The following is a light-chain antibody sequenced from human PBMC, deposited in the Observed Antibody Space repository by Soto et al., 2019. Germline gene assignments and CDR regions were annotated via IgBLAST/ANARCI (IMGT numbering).Light chain of an antibody. Sequence: VLTQSPNTLSLSPGERATLSCRASQRISISYLAWFQQKPGQAPRLLIYGASGRATGIPDRFSGSGSGTDFTLTISRLEPEDFAVYYCQQYGNSPQTFGQGTRLEIK. CDR2: GAS. CDR3: QQYGNSPQT. J-gene: IGKJ5*01. CDR1: QRISISY. V-gene: IGKV3-20*01.